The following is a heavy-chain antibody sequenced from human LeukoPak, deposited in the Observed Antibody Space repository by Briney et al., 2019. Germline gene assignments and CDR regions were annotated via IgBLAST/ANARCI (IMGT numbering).Heavy chain of an antibody. CDR2: IIPIFGTA. CDR3: ARGERCGPVPYYYGMDV. V-gene: IGHV1-69*13. D-gene: IGHD1-26*01. Sequence: SVKVSCKASGGTFSSYAISWVRQTPGQGLEWMGGIIPIFGTANYARKFQGRVTITADESTSTAYMELSSLRSEDTAVYYCARGERCGPVPYYYGMDVWGQGTTVTVSS. CDR1: GGTFSSYA. J-gene: IGHJ6*02.